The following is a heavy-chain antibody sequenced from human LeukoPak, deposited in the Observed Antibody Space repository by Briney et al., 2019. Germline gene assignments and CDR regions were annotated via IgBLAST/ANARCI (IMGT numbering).Heavy chain of an antibody. V-gene: IGHV1-46*02. CDR2: INPSGGST. D-gene: IGHD5-12*01. J-gene: IGHJ4*02. CDR1: GYTFNNYY. CDR3: ARDGYLFDY. Sequence: GASVKVSCKASGYTFNNYYIHWVRLAPGQGLEWMGIINPSGGSTKYAQKFQGRVTMTRDTSTSTVYMELSSLRSEDTAVYYCARDGYLFDYWGQGTLVTIS.